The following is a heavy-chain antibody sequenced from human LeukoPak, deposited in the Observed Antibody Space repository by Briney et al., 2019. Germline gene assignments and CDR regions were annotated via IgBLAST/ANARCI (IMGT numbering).Heavy chain of an antibody. Sequence: GSLRLSCAASGLRFSGQYMIWIRQPPGKRLEWIGEINHSGSTNYNPSLKSRVTISVDTSKNQFSLKLSSVTAADTAVYYCARGSMSGYYTWYFDYWGQGTLVTVSS. CDR3: ARGSMSGYYTWYFDY. J-gene: IGHJ4*02. D-gene: IGHD3-3*01. CDR1: GLRFSGQY. V-gene: IGHV4-34*01. CDR2: INHSGST.